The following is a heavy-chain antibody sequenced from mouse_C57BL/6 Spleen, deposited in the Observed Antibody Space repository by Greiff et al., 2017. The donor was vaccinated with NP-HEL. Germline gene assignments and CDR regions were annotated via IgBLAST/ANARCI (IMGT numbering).Heavy chain of an antibody. CDR2: IHPSDSDT. Sequence: QVHVKQPGAELVKPGASVKVSCKASGYTFTSYWMHWVKQRPGQGLEWIGRIHPSDSDTNYNQKFKGKATLTVDKSSSTAYMQRSSLTSEDSAVYYCAIWDGSSYGYFDYWGQGTTLTVSS. V-gene: IGHV1-74*01. CDR3: AIWDGSSYGYFDY. D-gene: IGHD1-1*01. J-gene: IGHJ2*01. CDR1: GYTFTSYW.